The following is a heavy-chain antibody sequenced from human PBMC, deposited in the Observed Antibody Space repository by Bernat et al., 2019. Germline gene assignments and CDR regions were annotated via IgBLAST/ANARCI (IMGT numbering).Heavy chain of an antibody. CDR1: GFTFSDYY. D-gene: IGHD6-19*01. CDR2: ISSSSSYT. V-gene: IGHV3-11*05. Sequence: QVQLVESGGGLVKPGGSLRLSCAASGFTFSDYYMSWIRQAPGKGLEWVSYISSSSSYTNYADSVKGRFTISRDNAKNSLYLQMNSLRAEDTAVYYCARDLAVAAFDPWGQGILVTVSS. J-gene: IGHJ5*02. CDR3: ARDLAVAAFDP.